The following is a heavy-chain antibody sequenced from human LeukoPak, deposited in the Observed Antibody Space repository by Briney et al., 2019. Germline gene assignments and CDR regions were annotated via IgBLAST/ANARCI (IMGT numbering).Heavy chain of an antibody. Sequence: PRGSLRLSCAASGFTFSSYGMHWVRQAPGKGLEWVAVISYDGSNKYYAASVKGRFTISRDNSKNTLYLQMNSLRAEDTAVYYCAKLAGRGSSGGRDFDYWGQGTLVTVSS. CDR2: ISYDGSNK. V-gene: IGHV3-30*18. J-gene: IGHJ4*02. D-gene: IGHD1-26*01. CDR1: GFTFSSYG. CDR3: AKLAGRGSSGGRDFDY.